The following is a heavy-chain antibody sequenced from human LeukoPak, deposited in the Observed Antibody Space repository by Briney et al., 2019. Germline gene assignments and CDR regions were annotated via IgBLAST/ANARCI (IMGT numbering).Heavy chain of an antibody. CDR1: GYTFTDYY. CDR3: ATDRRGPHYYDSPRLDY. J-gene: IGHJ4*02. D-gene: IGHD3-22*01. Sequence: GASVKVSCKASGYTFTDYYMHWVRQAPGQGLEWMGWINPSSGGTNYAQKFQGRVTMTEDTSTDTAYMELSSLRSEDTAVYYCATDRRGPHYYDSPRLDYWGQGTLVTVSS. V-gene: IGHV1-2*02. CDR2: INPSSGGT.